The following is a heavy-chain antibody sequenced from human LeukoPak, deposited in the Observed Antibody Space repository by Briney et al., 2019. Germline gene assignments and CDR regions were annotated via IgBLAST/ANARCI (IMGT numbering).Heavy chain of an antibody. CDR2: ISYDGSNK. Sequence: AGGSLRLSCAASGFTFSSYAMHWVRQAPGKGLEWVAVISYDGSNKYYADSVKDRFTISRDNSKNTLYLQMNSLRAEDTAVYYCARADHAFDILAGGFDIWGQGTMVTVSS. CDR3: ARADHAFDILAGGFDI. V-gene: IGHV3-30-3*01. D-gene: IGHD4-23*01. J-gene: IGHJ3*02. CDR1: GFTFSSYA.